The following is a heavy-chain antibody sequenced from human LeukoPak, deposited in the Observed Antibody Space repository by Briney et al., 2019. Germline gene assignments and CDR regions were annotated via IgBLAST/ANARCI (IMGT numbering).Heavy chain of an antibody. V-gene: IGHV3-7*01. D-gene: IGHD1-26*01. Sequence: GGSLRLSCAASGFTFSSYWMSWVRQAPGKGLEWVANIKQDGSEEYYVDSVKGRFIISRDNAKNSLYLQMNSLRAEDTAVYYCARAKWELRVLLGYWGQGTLVTVSS. CDR1: GFTFSSYW. CDR2: IKQDGSEE. J-gene: IGHJ4*02. CDR3: ARAKWELRVLLGY.